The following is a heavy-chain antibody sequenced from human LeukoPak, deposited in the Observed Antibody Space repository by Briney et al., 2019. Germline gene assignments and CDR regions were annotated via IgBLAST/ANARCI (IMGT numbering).Heavy chain of an antibody. CDR3: ASTGPRGYSYGYYFDY. D-gene: IGHD5-18*01. CDR2: IKQDGSEK. CDR1: GFSFSSYW. Sequence: GGSLRLSCPASGFSFSSYWMSWVRQAPGKGLEWVANIKQDGSEKYYVDSVKGRFTISRDNSKNTLYLQMNSLRAEDTAVYYCASTGPRGYSYGYYFDYWGQGTLVTVSS. V-gene: IGHV3-7*03. J-gene: IGHJ4*02.